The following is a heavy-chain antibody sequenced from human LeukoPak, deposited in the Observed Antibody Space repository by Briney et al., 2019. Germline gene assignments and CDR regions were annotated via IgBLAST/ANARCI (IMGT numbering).Heavy chain of an antibody. D-gene: IGHD6-13*01. V-gene: IGHV4-59*12. CDR2: ICYSGTT. J-gene: IGHJ4*02. CDR3: ARDLSRGSSWSLSDY. CDR1: GGSISSYY. Sequence: SETLSLTCTVSGGSISSYYWSWIRQPPGKGLEWIGYICYSGTTTYNPSLKSRVTISLDTSKKQFSLKLSSVTAADTAVYYCARDLSRGSSWSLSDYWGQGTLVTVSS.